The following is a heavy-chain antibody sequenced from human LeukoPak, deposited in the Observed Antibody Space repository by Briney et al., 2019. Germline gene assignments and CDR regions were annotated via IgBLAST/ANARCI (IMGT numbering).Heavy chain of an antibody. D-gene: IGHD4-17*01. V-gene: IGHV3-30*03. Sequence: GGSLRLSCAASGFTFSSYGMHWVRQAPGKGLEWVAVISYDGSNKYYADSVEGRFTISRDNSKNTLYLQMNSLRAEDTAVYYCARDLVPPALDYGDPNYYYYGMDVWGQGTTVTVSS. CDR1: GFTFSSYG. J-gene: IGHJ6*02. CDR2: ISYDGSNK. CDR3: ARDLVPPALDYGDPNYYYYGMDV.